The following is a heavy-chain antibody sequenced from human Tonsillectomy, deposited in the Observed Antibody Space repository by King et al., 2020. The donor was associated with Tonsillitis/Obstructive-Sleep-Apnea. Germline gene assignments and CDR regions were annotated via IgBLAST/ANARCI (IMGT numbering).Heavy chain of an antibody. CDR3: AKDHRGGRYCSGTSCPTFGMDV. Sequence: VQLVESGGGLVQPGGSLRLSCAASGFTFSTYGMSWVRQAPGKGPEWVSVISGSGNSTYYSDSVKGRFTISRDNSKNTLYLQMNSLRTEDTAVYYCAKDHRGGRYCSGTSCPTFGMDVWGQGTTVTVSS. D-gene: IGHD2-15*01. CDR1: GFTFSTYG. V-gene: IGHV3-23*04. J-gene: IGHJ6*02. CDR2: ISGSGNST.